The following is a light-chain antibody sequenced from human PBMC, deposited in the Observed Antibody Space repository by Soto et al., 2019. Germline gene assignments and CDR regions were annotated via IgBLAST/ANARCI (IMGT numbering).Light chain of an antibody. J-gene: IGKJ1*01. CDR1: QSVSSSY. CDR3: QQFGSSSWT. V-gene: IGKV3-20*01. CDR2: GAS. Sequence: ESVLTQSPGTLSLSPGKKATLSCRASQSVSSSYLAWYQQKPGQAPRLLIYGASSRATGIPDRFSGSGSGTDFTLTVSRLEPEDFAVYYCQQFGSSSWTFGQGTKVEIK.